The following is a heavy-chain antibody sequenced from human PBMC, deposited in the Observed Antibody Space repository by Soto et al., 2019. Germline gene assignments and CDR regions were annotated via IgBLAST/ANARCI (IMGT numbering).Heavy chain of an antibody. J-gene: IGHJ6*02. V-gene: IGHV1-46*01. CDR1: GYTFTSYY. CDR3: ARDPDDILTGNRYGMDV. D-gene: IGHD3-9*01. Sequence: QVQLVQSGAEVKKPGASVKVSCKASGYTFTSYYMHWVRQAPGQGLEWMGIINPSGGSTSYAQKFQGRGTMTRDTSTSTVYKELSSLRSEDTAVEYCARDPDDILTGNRYGMDVWGQGTTVTVSS. CDR2: INPSGGST.